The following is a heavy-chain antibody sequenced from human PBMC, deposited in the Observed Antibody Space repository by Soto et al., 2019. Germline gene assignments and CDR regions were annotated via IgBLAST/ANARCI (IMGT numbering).Heavy chain of an antibody. V-gene: IGHV4-38-2*01. CDR3: AGTDSYTSGLDY. CDR1: GYSSRSGYY. CDR2: IYHSGGT. J-gene: IGHJ4*02. Sequence: SETLSLTCAVSGYSSRSGYYWAWIRQPPGKGLEYIGSIYHSGGTFYNPSLNSRVTMSVDTSKKQFSLRLTAVTAADTAVYCCAGTDSYTSGLDYWGQGTVVTVSS. D-gene: IGHD6-19*01.